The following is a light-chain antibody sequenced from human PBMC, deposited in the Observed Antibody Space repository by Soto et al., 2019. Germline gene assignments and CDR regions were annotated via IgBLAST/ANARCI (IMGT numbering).Light chain of an antibody. CDR2: AAS. V-gene: IGKV1-39*01. J-gene: IGKJ1*01. Sequence: VVDRDTITCGASQSISSFLNWYQQKPGKAPNLLIYAASILQSGVPSRFSGSGSGTEFILTSRSLQTDEVAAHCFPPDQSFPPTFGPAPQVDIK. CDR3: PPDQSFPPT. CDR1: QSISSF.